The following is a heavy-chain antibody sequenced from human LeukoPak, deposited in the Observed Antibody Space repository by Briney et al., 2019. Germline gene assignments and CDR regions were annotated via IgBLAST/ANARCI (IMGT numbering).Heavy chain of an antibody. CDR1: RFTFSSYT. V-gene: IGHV3-48*01. Sequence: GGSLRLSCAASRFTFSSYTMNWVRQAPGKGLEWVSYISSSSTTMYYADSVKGRFTISRDNAKNSLYLQMNSLRAEDTAVYYCARAYCGGDCFSDYWGQGTLVTVSS. J-gene: IGHJ4*02. D-gene: IGHD2-21*02. CDR2: ISSSSTTM. CDR3: ARAYCGGDCFSDY.